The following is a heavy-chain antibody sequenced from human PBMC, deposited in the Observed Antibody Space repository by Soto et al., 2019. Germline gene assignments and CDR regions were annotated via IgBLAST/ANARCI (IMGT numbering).Heavy chain of an antibody. J-gene: IGHJ4*02. Sequence: GGSLRLSCAASGFTFSSYSMNWVRQAPGKGLEWVSSISYNAGATYYADSVKGRFTISRDNSKNTLYLEMNNLRAEDTAIYYCTRDPALRAPNFWGQGTLVTVSS. V-gene: IGHV3-23*01. CDR2: ISYNAGAT. CDR3: TRDPALRAPNF. D-gene: IGHD2-8*01. CDR1: GFTFSSYS.